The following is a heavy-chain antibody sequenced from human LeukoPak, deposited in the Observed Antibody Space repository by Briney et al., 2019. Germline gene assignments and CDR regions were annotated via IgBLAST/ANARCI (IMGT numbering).Heavy chain of an antibody. J-gene: IGHJ4*02. CDR2: IWYGGSNK. CDR3: TRSLRGSYYHLAN. D-gene: IGHD1-26*01. CDR1: GFTFSSYG. Sequence: PGRSLRLSCAASGFTFSSYGMHWVRQAPGKGLEWVAVIWYGGSNKYYADSVKGRFTISRDNSKNTLYLQMNSLRAEDTAIYYCTRSLRGSYYHLANWGQGTLLTVSS. V-gene: IGHV3-33*08.